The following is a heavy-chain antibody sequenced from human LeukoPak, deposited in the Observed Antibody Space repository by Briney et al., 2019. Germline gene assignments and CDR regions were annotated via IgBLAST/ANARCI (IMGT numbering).Heavy chain of an antibody. V-gene: IGHV1-69*13. CDR2: IIPIFGTA. J-gene: IGHJ6*03. D-gene: IGHD1-14*01. CDR3: ARSHHADYYYMDV. CDR1: GGTFSSYA. Sequence: GASVKVSCKASGGTFSSYAIYWVRQAPGQGLEWMGGIIPIFGTANYAQKFQGRVTITADESTSTAYVDLSSLRSEDTAVYYCARSHHADYYYMDVWGKGTTVTVSS.